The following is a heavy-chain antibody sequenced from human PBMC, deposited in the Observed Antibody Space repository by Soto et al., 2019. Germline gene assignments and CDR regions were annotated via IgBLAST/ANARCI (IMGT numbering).Heavy chain of an antibody. J-gene: IGHJ4*02. V-gene: IGHV3-21*01. CDR2: ITSSSTYI. CDR3: ARDQPNIAYYFDS. D-gene: IGHD7-27*01. Sequence: PGGSLILSCAASGFTFSGYSMNWVRPAPGKGLEWVSSITSSSTYIYYADSVEGRFTISRDNAKNSLYLQMNSLRAEDTAVYYCARDQPNIAYYFDSWGQGTLVTVSS. CDR1: GFTFSGYS.